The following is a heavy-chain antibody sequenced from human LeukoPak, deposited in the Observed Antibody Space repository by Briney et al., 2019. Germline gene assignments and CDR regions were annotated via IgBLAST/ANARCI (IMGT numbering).Heavy chain of an antibody. J-gene: IGHJ4*02. CDR1: GGTFSSYA. V-gene: IGHV1-69*13. D-gene: IGHD6-13*01. CDR3: ARGGSSSLGSFDY. CDR2: IIPIFGTA. Sequence: EASVKVSCKVSGGTFSSYAISWVRQAPGQGLEWMGGIIPIFGTANYAQKFQGRVTITADESTSTAYRELSSLRSEDTAAYYCARGGSSSLGSFDYWGQGTLVTVSS.